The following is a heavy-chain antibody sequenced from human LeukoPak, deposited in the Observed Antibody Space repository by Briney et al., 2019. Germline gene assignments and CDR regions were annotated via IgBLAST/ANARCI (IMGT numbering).Heavy chain of an antibody. V-gene: IGHV1-8*01. D-gene: IGHD1-26*01. CDR3: ARVGIVGSLQ. J-gene: IGHJ4*02. CDR2: MNPNSGNT. Sequence: MGWMNPNSGNTGYAQKFQGRVTMTRNTSISTAYMELSSLRSEDTAVYYCARVGIVGSLQWGQGTLVTVSS.